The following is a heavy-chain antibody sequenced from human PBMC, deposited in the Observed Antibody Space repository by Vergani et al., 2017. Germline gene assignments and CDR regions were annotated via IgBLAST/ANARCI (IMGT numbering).Heavy chain of an antibody. CDR1: GFTFSSYA. V-gene: IGHV3-23*01. CDR2: ISGSGVST. J-gene: IGHJ3*02. CDR3: AKDGEWELQACEM. Sequence: EVQLLESGGGLVQPGGSLRLSCAASGFTFSSYAMSWVRQAPGKGLEWVSVISGSGVSTYYADSVKGRFTISRDNSKNTLFLQMNSLRAEDTAIYYCAKDGEWELQACEMWGQGTMVTVSS. D-gene: IGHD1-26*01.